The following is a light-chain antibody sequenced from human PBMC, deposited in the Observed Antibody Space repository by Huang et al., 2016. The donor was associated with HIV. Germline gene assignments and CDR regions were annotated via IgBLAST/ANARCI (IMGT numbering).Light chain of an antibody. CDR2: AAS. V-gene: IGKV1-9*01. J-gene: IGKJ4*01. CDR3: QQLNDYLP. Sequence: IQLTQSPSSLSASVGDRVTITCRASQGISNFLAWYQQRPGKAPKLLFYAASTVKTGVPSRVSGSGSGTDITLTINSLQPEDFATYYCQQLNDYLPFGGGTKVE. CDR1: QGISNF.